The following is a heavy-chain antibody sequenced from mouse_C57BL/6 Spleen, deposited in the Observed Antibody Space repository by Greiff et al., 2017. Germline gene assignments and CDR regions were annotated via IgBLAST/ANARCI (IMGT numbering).Heavy chain of an antibody. V-gene: IGHV1-26*01. D-gene: IGHD4-1*01. CDR2: INPNNGGT. CDR3: ARSLTGPYFDY. CDR1: GYTFTDYY. J-gene: IGHJ2*01. Sequence: EVQLQQSGPELVKPGASVKISCKASGYTFTDYYMNWVKQSHGKSLEWIGDINPNNGGTSYNQKFKGKATLTVDKSSSTAYMELRSLTSGDSAVYYCARSLTGPYFDYWGQGTTLTVSS.